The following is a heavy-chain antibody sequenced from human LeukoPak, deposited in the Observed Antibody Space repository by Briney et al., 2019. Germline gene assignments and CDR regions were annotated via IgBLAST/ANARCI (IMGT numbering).Heavy chain of an antibody. V-gene: IGHV4-34*01. CDR1: GFTFSSFA. J-gene: IGHJ4*02. CDR2: INHSGST. D-gene: IGHD5-24*01. CDR3: ARVRPRDGYNYDY. Sequence: GSLRLSCAVSGFTFSSFAMTWVRQAPGKGLEWIGEINHSGSTNYNPSLKSRVTISVDTSKNQFSLKLSSVTAADTAVYYCARVRPRDGYNYDYWGQGTLVTVSS.